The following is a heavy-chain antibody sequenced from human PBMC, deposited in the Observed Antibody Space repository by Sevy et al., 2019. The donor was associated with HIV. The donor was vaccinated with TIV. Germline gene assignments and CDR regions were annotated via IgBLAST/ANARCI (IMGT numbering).Heavy chain of an antibody. CDR2: INPNSGGT. D-gene: IGHD2-2*01. J-gene: IGHJ5*02. CDR1: GYTFTDYY. CDR3: ARDRVLEEFVSRVAPAVITWFDP. Sequence: ASVKVSCKASGYTFTDYYMHWVRQAPGQGLEWMGWINPNSGGTNYAQKFQGRVIMTRDTSISTAYMELSRLRSDDTAVYYCARDRVLEEFVSRVAPAVITWFDPWGQGTLVTVSS. V-gene: IGHV1-2*02.